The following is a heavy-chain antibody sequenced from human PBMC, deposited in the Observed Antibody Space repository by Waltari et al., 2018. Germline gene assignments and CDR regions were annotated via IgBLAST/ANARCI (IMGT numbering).Heavy chain of an antibody. V-gene: IGHV3-53*02. D-gene: IGHD2-2*01. CDR1: GFTVSSNY. Sequence: EVQLVETGGGLIQPGGSLRLSCAASGFTVSSNYMSWVRQAPGKGLEWVSVIYSGGSTYSADSVKGRFTISRDNSKNTLYLQMNSLRAEDTAVYYCARGVVPAAMIGFDYWGQGTLVTVSS. CDR2: IYSGGST. CDR3: ARGVVPAAMIGFDY. J-gene: IGHJ4*02.